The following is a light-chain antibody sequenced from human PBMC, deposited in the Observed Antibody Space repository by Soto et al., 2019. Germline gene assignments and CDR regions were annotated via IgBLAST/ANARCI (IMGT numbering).Light chain of an antibody. CDR3: QSSVTSVHVV. CDR2: ENN. V-gene: IGLV6-57*01. CDR1: SGSIVSNY. J-gene: IGLJ2*01. Sequence: NFMLTQPHSVSESPGKTITISCTRTSGSIVSNYVQWYQQRPGSSPIIVIYENNQRPSGVPDRFSRSIDSSSKSASLTIPGLKTEHEADYYCQSSVTSVHVVFGGGTKLTVL.